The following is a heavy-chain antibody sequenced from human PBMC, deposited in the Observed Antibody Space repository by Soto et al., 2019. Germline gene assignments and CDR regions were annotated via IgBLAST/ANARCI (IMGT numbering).Heavy chain of an antibody. CDR3: ARDVRYSDY. CDR2: INQGGSDN. J-gene: IGHJ4*02. Sequence: EVQLVESGGGLVQPGGSLRLSCAASGFTFNTYWMNWVRQAPGTGLEWVANINQGGSDNYYVGSVKGRFTISRDNAKNSLYLQMNSLRAEDTAVYYCARDVRYSDYCGQGTLVTVSS. CDR1: GFTFNTYW. V-gene: IGHV3-7*01. D-gene: IGHD3-9*01.